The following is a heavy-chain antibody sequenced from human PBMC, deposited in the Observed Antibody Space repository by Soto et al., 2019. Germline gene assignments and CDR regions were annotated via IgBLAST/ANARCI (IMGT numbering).Heavy chain of an antibody. CDR1: GNTFTSYY. V-gene: IGHV1-46*01. D-gene: IGHD3-10*02. J-gene: IGHJ6*04. CDR2: TDASGSRV. CDR3: VRAAFGLFAWGCGVAV. Sequence: QMQLVQSGAELKKPGASVKVSCEASGNTFTSYYLHWVRQAPGQEPERMGVTDASGSRVEYAQKSKGSRTMTKATSTITVYMELSSMRSEYTAVYYCVRAAFGLFAWGCGVAVWGDGTAVTASS.